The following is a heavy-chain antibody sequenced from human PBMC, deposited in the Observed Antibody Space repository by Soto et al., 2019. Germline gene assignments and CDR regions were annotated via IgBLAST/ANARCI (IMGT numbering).Heavy chain of an antibody. CDR3: ARGPSRSSGCIDY. D-gene: IGHD6-6*01. V-gene: IGHV4-34*01. CDR1: GGSFSGYY. Sequence: PSETLSLTCAVYGGSFSGYYWSWIRQPPGKGLEWIGEINHSGSTNYNPSLKSRVTISVDTSKNQFSLKLSSVTAADTAVYYCARGPSRSSGCIDYWGQGTLVTVSS. CDR2: INHSGST. J-gene: IGHJ4*02.